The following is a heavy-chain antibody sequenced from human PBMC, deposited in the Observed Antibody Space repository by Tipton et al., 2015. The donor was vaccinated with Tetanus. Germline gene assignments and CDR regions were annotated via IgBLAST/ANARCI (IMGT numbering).Heavy chain of an antibody. Sequence: QVQLVQSGAEVKKPGSSVKVSCKASGGTFSSYAISWVRQAPGQGLEWMGGIIPIFGTANYAQKFQGRVTITADESTSTAYMEPSSLRSEGTAVYCCARSPYYYERGPFDYWGQGTLVTVSS. D-gene: IGHD3-10*02. J-gene: IGHJ4*02. CDR1: GGTFSSYA. CDR2: IIPIFGTA. CDR3: ARSPYYYERGPFDY. V-gene: IGHV1-69*01.